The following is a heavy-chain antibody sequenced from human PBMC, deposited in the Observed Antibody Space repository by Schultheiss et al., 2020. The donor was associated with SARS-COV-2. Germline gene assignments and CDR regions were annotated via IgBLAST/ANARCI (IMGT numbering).Heavy chain of an antibody. CDR2: INHSGST. D-gene: IGHD3-22*01. CDR3: ARHRVPMIVDY. J-gene: IGHJ4*02. Sequence: SETLSLTCAVYGGSFSGYYWSWIRQPPGKGLEWIGEINHSGSTNYNPSLKSRVTISVDTSKNQFSLKLSSVTAADTAVYYCARHRVPMIVDYWGQGTLVTVSS. CDR1: GGSFSGYY. V-gene: IGHV4-34*01.